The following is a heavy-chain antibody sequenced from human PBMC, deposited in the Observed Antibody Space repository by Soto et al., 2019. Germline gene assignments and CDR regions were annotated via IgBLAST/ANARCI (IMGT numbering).Heavy chain of an antibody. Sequence: GKGLEWVSAISGSGGSTYYADSVKGRFTISRDNSKNTLYLQMNSLRAEDTAVYYCAKDPHATMIVVADVDYWGQGTLVSVSS. CDR3: AKDPHATMIVVADVDY. V-gene: IGHV3-23*01. J-gene: IGHJ4*02. CDR2: ISGSGGST. D-gene: IGHD3-22*01.